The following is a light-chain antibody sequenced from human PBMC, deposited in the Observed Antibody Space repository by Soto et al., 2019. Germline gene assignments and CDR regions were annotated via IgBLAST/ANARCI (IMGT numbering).Light chain of an antibody. V-gene: IGKV3-20*01. CDR1: QSVSSSY. Sequence: EIVLTQSPGTLSLSPGERATLSCRASQSVSSSYLAWYQQKPGQAPRLLIYGASSRATGIPDRFSGSGSGTDFTLTISRLEPEDFAVYYCQKYGSSPITFGQRTRLEIK. J-gene: IGKJ5*01. CDR3: QKYGSSPIT. CDR2: GAS.